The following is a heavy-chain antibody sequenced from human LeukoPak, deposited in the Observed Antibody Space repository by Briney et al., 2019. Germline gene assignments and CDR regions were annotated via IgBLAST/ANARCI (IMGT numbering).Heavy chain of an antibody. V-gene: IGHV4-34*01. CDR2: INHSGST. CDR3: ARVGVITMIVNY. D-gene: IGHD3-22*01. J-gene: IGHJ4*02. CDR1: GGSFSAYY. Sequence: PSETLSHTCAVYGGSFSAYYWSWIRQPPGKGLEWIGEINHSGSTHYNPSLKSRVTISVDTSKNQFSLKLSSVTAADTAVYYCARVGVITMIVNYWGQGTLVTVSS.